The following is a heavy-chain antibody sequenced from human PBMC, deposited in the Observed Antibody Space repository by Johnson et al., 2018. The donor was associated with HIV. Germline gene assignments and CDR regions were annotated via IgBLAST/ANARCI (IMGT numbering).Heavy chain of an antibody. Sequence: VQLVESGGGVAQPGRSLRLSCAASGFTFSTYAFHWVRQAPCKGLDWVAVLSYDGSNEYYADSVKGRFTISRDNSKNTVYLEMNSLRAEDTAVYYCAKGGIDAVDIWGQGTMVTVSS. CDR2: LSYDGSNE. D-gene: IGHD6-25*01. J-gene: IGHJ3*02. CDR1: GFTFSTYA. CDR3: AKGGIDAVDI. V-gene: IGHV3-30*04.